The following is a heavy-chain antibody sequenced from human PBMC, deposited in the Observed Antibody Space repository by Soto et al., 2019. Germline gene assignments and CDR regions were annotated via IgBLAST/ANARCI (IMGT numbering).Heavy chain of an antibody. Sequence: ASVKVSCKASGYTFTSYYMHWVRQAPGQGLEWMGIINPSGGSTSYAQKFQGRVTMTRDTSTSTVYMELSSLRSEDTAVYYCARGITIFGVVINYHYGMAVWGQGTTVTVSS. J-gene: IGHJ6*02. CDR1: GYTFTSYY. CDR3: ARGITIFGVVINYHYGMAV. CDR2: INPSGGST. D-gene: IGHD3-3*01. V-gene: IGHV1-46*01.